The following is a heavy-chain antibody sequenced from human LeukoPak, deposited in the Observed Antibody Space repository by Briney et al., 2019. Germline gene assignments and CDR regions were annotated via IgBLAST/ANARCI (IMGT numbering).Heavy chain of an antibody. D-gene: IGHD4-23*01. CDR2: INHSGST. CDR3: ATLPDYGGNTYFYYYGMDV. J-gene: IGHJ6*02. V-gene: IGHV4-34*01. Sequence: SETLSLTCAVYGGSFSGYYWSWIRQPPGKGLEWIGDINHSGSTNYNPSLKSRVTISVDTSKNQFSLKLSSVTAADTAVYYCATLPDYGGNTYFYYYGMDVWGQGTTVTVSS. CDR1: GGSFSGYY.